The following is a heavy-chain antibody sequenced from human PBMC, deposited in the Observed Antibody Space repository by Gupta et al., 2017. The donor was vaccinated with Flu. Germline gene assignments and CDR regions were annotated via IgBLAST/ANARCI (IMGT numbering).Heavy chain of an antibody. CDR1: GFTFSDYY. CDR3: VRGSRSFDF. Sequence: EVQLVDSGGGLVQPGGSLSLPCVVSGFTFSDYYLDWVRQAPGKGLEWVARSRNKANGYSTEYAASVRGRFTISRDDLKNSLYLQMNSLKTEDTALYFCVRGSRSFDFWGQGTLVTVSS. J-gene: IGHJ4*02. CDR2: SRNKANGYST. V-gene: IGHV3-72*01.